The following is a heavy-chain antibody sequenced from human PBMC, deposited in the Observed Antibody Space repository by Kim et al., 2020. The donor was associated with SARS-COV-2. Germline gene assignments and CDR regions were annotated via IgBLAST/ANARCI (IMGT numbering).Heavy chain of an antibody. CDR3: ARFRGYSYGIDY. Sequence: LSLTCAASGFTFSSYDMHWVRQATGKGLEWVSAIGTAGDTYYPGSVKGRFTISRENAKNSLYLQMNSLRAGDTAVYYCARFRGYSYGIDYWGQGTLVTVSS. D-gene: IGHD5-18*01. CDR1: GFTFSSYD. V-gene: IGHV3-13*04. CDR2: IGTAGDT. J-gene: IGHJ4*02.